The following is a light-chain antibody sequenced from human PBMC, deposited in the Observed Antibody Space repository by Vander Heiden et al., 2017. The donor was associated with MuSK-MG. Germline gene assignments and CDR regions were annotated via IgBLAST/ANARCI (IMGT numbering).Light chain of an antibody. CDR1: QSVNSNN. CDR3: QQGIFSPLT. V-gene: IGKV3-20*01. CDR2: GSS. J-gene: IGKJ4*01. Sequence: VLTLSPVTLSLSPGERATLFCRASQSVNSNNLVWYQQKAGQAPRRRIYGSSTRATGIPDRFRGGGYGTEFTLTISRLEPEDFAVYYCQQGIFSPLTCGGGTKVEI.